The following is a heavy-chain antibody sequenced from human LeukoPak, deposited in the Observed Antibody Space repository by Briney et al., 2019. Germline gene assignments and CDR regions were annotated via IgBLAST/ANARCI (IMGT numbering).Heavy chain of an antibody. CDR2: ISGSGGST. Sequence: GGSLRLSCAASGFTFSSYAMSWVRQAPGKGLEWVSAISGSGGSTYYADSVKGRFTISRDNSKNTLYLQMNSLRAEDTAVYYCAKVGGPLHPPGLCFDYWGQGTLVTVSS. CDR1: GFTFSSYA. J-gene: IGHJ4*02. CDR3: AKVGGPLHPPGLCFDY. V-gene: IGHV3-23*01. D-gene: IGHD3-16*01.